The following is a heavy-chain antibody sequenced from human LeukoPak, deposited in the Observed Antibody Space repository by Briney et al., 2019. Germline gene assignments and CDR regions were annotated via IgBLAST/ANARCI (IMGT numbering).Heavy chain of an antibody. CDR1: GFTFSSYG. CDR3: AKEKDGTYVVDY. V-gene: IGHV3-30*02. CDR2: IRYDGSKK. J-gene: IGHJ4*02. Sequence: GGSLRLSCAASGFTFSSYGMQWVRQAPGKGLEWVAFIRYDGSKKYYADSVKGQFTISRDNSKNSQYLQMNSLRAEDTSVYYCAKEKDGTYVVDYWGQGTLVTVSS. D-gene: IGHD1-26*01.